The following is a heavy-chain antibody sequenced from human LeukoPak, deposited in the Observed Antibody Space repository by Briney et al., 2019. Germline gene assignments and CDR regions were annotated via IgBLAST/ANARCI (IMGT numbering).Heavy chain of an antibody. J-gene: IGHJ4*02. V-gene: IGHV3-48*01. CDR1: GFTFSSYS. CDR2: ISSSSSTI. Sequence: GGSLRLSCAASGFTFSSYSMNWVRQAPGKGLEWVSYISSSSSTIYYADSVKGRFTISRDNAKNSLYLQMNSLRAEDTAVYYSARDSNFWSGYFPRWFDYWGQGTLVTVSS. CDR3: ARDSNFWSGYFPRWFDY. D-gene: IGHD3-3*01.